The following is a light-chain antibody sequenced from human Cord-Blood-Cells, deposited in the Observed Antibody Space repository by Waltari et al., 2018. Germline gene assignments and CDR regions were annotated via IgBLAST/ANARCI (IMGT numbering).Light chain of an antibody. J-gene: IGKJ2*01. CDR3: QQSYSTPPYT. CDR1: QSISSC. Sequence: DIQMTQSPSSLSASVGDRVTITCRASQSISSCLSWYQQKQGKAPKLLIYAASSLQSGVPSRFSGSGSGTDFTLTNSSLQPEDFATYYCQQSYSTPPYTFGQGTKLEIK. V-gene: IGKV1-39*01. CDR2: AAS.